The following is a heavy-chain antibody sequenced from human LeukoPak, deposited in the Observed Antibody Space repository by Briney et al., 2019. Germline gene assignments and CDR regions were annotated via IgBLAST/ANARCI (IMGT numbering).Heavy chain of an antibody. CDR1: GFNFRGYA. D-gene: IGHD3-10*01. CDR2: VSYDGSDK. V-gene: IGHV3-30*04. J-gene: IGHJ4*02. CDR3: ARSQMVRGVTPFYYFDF. Sequence: HPGRSLRLSCTASGFNFRGYAMYWVRQAPGKGLEWVAVVSYDGSDKNYADSVKGRFTISRDNSQNTLYLQMNSLRVEDTAVYYCARSQMVRGVTPFYYFDFWGQGTLVTVSS.